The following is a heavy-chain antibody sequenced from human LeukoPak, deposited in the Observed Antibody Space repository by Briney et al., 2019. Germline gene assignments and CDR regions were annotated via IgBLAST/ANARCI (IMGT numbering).Heavy chain of an antibody. Sequence: PGRSLRLSCAASGFTFSSYGMHWVRQAPGKVLEWVAAISYDGSNKYYADSVKGRFTISRDNSKNTLYLQMNSLRAEDTAVYYCAVGGYYGSGHPYYYYGMDVWGQGTTVTVSS. J-gene: IGHJ6*02. CDR2: ISYDGSNK. CDR3: AVGGYYGSGHPYYYYGMDV. V-gene: IGHV3-30*03. D-gene: IGHD3-10*01. CDR1: GFTFSSYG.